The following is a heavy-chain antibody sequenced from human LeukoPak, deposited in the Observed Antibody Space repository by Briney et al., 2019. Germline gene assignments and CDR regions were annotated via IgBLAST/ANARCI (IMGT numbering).Heavy chain of an antibody. Sequence: SETLSLTCTASGGSISSYYWSWIRQPPGKGLEWIGFIFYSGTTNYNPSLKSRVTISVDTSKNQFSLKLSSVTAADTAVYYCARGGWNKFDYWGQGTLVTVSS. CDR1: GGSISSYY. CDR3: ARGGWNKFDY. V-gene: IGHV4-59*01. J-gene: IGHJ4*02. CDR2: IFYSGTT. D-gene: IGHD3-22*01.